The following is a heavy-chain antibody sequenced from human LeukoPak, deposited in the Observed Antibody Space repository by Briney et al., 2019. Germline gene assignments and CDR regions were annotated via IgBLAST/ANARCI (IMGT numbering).Heavy chain of an antibody. CDR1: GGSISSYY. CDR3: ARFPAFDY. Sequence: PSETLSLTCTVSGGSISSYYWSWIRQPPGKGLEWIGYIYYGGSTNYNPSLKSRVTISVDTPKNQFSLKLSSVTAADTAVYYCARFPAFDYWGQGTLVTVSS. J-gene: IGHJ4*02. CDR2: IYYGGST. V-gene: IGHV4-59*08.